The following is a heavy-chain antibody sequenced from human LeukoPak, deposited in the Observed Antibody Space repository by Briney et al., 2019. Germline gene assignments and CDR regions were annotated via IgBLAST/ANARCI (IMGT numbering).Heavy chain of an antibody. CDR2: INPSGGST. J-gene: IGHJ4*02. CDR1: GYTFTYYY. D-gene: IGHD1-26*01. V-gene: IGHV1-46*01. Sequence: ASVKVSCKASGYTFTYYYMHWVRQAPGQGLEWMGIINPSGGSTSYAQKFQGRVTMTRDTSTCTVYMELSSLRSEDTAVYYCARKAGGSYRLDYWGQGTLVTVSS. CDR3: ARKAGGSYRLDY.